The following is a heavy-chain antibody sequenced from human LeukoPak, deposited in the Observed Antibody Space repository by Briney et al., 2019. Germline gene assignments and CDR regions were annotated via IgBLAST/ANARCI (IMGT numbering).Heavy chain of an antibody. J-gene: IGHJ6*03. D-gene: IGHD2-2*01. CDR3: AKEYRRGCSSSTCHYYYYMDV. CDR1: GFTFDDYT. Sequence: PGGSLRLSCAASGFTFDDYTMHWVRQAPGRGLEWVSLISWDGRAAYYTDSVKGRFTISRDSSKNSLYLQMNSLRAEDTALYYCAKEYRRGCSSSTCHYYYYMDVWGQGTTVTVSS. V-gene: IGHV3-43*01. CDR2: ISWDGRAA.